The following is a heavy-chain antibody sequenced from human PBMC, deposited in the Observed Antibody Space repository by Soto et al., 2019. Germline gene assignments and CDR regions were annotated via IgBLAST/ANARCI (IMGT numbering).Heavy chain of an antibody. CDR1: GFTFSIYA. J-gene: IGHJ6*02. V-gene: IGHV3-23*01. Sequence: GGSLRLSCAASGFTFSIYAMSWVRQAPGKGLEWVSTISGSGGSTYYADSVKGRFTISRDNSKNTLFLQMNSMRAEDTALYYCASYCSGTSCYTSSYYGMDVWGQGTTVTVPS. CDR2: ISGSGGST. CDR3: ASYCSGTSCYTSSYYGMDV. D-gene: IGHD2-2*02.